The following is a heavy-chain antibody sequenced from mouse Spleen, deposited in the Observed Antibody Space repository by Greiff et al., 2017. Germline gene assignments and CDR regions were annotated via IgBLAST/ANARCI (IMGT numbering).Heavy chain of an antibody. J-gene: IGHJ3*01. CDR3: ARRLGVYYGNYDWFAY. D-gene: IGHD2-1*01. CDR1: GYTFTSYW. Sequence: QVQLKQPGAELVRPGSSVKLSCKASGYTFTSYWMHWVKQRHVQGLEWIGNIDPTDSKTHYNQKFKDKATLTVDKSSSTAYMQLSSLTSEDSAVYYCARRLGVYYGNYDWFAYWGQGTLVTVSA. CDR2: IDPTDSKT. V-gene: IGHV1-52*01.